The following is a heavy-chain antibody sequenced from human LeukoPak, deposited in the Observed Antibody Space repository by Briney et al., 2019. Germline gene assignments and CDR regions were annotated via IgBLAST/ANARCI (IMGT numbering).Heavy chain of an antibody. CDR3: ARDLRGYSTSSLDY. CDR2: ISSSSSYI. D-gene: IGHD6-6*01. CDR1: GFTFSSYN. J-gene: IGHJ4*02. Sequence: GGSLRLSCAASGFTFSSYNMNWVRQAPGKGLEWVSSISSSSSYIYYADSVKGRFTISRDNAKNSLYLQMNSLRAEDTAIYYCARDLRGYSTSSLDYWGQGALVTVSS. V-gene: IGHV3-21*01.